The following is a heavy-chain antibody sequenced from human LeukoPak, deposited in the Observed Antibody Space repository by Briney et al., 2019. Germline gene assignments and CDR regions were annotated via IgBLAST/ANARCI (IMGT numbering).Heavy chain of an antibody. Sequence: PGGSLRLSCAASGFTFDDHGMSWVRQVPGKGLEWVSGINWNGGTTAYANSVKGRFTIARDNAKNTLYLQMNSLRAEDTAVYYCARDPDILTTVPLGFDPWGQGTLVTVSS. D-gene: IGHD3-9*01. J-gene: IGHJ5*02. CDR2: INWNGGTT. CDR1: GFTFDDHG. V-gene: IGHV3-20*04. CDR3: ARDPDILTTVPLGFDP.